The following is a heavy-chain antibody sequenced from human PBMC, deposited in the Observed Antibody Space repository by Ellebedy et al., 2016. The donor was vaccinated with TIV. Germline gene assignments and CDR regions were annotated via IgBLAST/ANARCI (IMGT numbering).Heavy chain of an antibody. V-gene: IGHV1-69*13. CDR1: GGTFSSYA. J-gene: IGHJ6*03. CDR3: ARGRGPDSGSFKPYYYYYMDV. D-gene: IGHD1-26*01. Sequence: ASVKVSCXASGGTFSSYAISWVRQAPGQGLEWMGGIIPIFGTANYAQKFQGRVTITADESTSTAYMELSSLRSEDTAVYYCARGRGPDSGSFKPYYYYYMDVWGKGTTVTVSS. CDR2: IIPIFGTA.